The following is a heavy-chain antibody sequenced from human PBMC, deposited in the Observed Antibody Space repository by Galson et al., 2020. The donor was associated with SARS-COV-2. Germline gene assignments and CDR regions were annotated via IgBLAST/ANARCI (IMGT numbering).Heavy chain of an antibody. J-gene: IGHJ6*02. V-gene: IGHV1-18*04. CDR1: GYTFTSYG. CDR3: ARVDRVVTPTETYYGMDV. CDR2: ISAYNGNT. D-gene: IGHD2-21*02. Sequence: ASVKVSCKASGYTFTSYGISWVRQAPGQGLEWMGWISAYNGNTNYAQKLQGRVTMTTDTSTSTAYMELRSLRSDDTAVYYCARVDRVVTPTETYYGMDVWGQGTTVTVSS.